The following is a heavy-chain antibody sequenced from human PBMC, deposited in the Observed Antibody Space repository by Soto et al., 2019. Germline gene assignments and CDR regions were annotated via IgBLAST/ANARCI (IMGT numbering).Heavy chain of an antibody. Sequence: GGSLRLSCAASGFTFSNYAMTWVRQSPGKGLEWVSIITSSGSSTHFADSVKGRFTISRDNSKNTLYLQMNTLRAEDTAVYYCAKRGSQQQLVGYDSWGQGTLVTVSS. CDR2: ITSSGSST. D-gene: IGHD6-13*01. J-gene: IGHJ4*02. CDR1: GFTFSNYA. V-gene: IGHV3-23*01. CDR3: AKRGSQQQLVGYDS.